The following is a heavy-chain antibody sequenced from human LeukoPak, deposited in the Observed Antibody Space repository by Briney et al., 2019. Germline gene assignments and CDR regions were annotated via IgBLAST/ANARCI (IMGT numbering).Heavy chain of an antibody. CDR3: ANIPQSSGWYEYFQH. J-gene: IGHJ1*01. CDR1: GGSISSSSYY. Sequence: SETLSLTCTVSGGSISSSSYYWGWIRQPPGKGLEWIGGIYYSGSTYYNPSLKSRVTISADTSKNQFSLKLSSVTAADTAVYYCANIPQSSGWYEYFQHWGQGTLVTVSS. CDR2: IYYSGST. V-gene: IGHV4-39*01. D-gene: IGHD6-19*01.